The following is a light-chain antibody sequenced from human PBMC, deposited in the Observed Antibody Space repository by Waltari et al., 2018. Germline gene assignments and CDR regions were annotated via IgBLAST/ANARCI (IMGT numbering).Light chain of an antibody. Sequence: DIQMTQSPSSLSASVGDRVSITCRASQSISRFLNWYQQKPGKAPNLLIYAASSLQSGVPSRFSGTGSGTDFTLTISSLQPEDFATYYCQQNYNSPTFGQGTKLEIK. CDR3: QQNYNSPT. CDR2: AAS. CDR1: QSISRF. J-gene: IGKJ2*01. V-gene: IGKV1-39*01.